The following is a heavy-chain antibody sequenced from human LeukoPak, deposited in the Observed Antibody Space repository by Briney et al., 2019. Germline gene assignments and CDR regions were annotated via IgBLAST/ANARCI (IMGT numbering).Heavy chain of an antibody. CDR1: GFTFSSYG. D-gene: IGHD6-19*01. Sequence: GGSLRLSCAASGFTFSSYGMHWVRQAPGKGLEWVAFIRYDGSNKYYADSVKGRFTISRDNSKNTLYLQMNSLRAEDTAVYYCAKGPREWLAFFDYWGQGTLVTVSS. CDR2: IRYDGSNK. CDR3: AKGPREWLAFFDY. J-gene: IGHJ4*02. V-gene: IGHV3-30*02.